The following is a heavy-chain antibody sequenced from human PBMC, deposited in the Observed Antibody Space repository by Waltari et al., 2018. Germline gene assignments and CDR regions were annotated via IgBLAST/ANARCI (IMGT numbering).Heavy chain of an antibody. D-gene: IGHD6-19*01. J-gene: IGHJ2*01. CDR1: GLPFSSYA. Sequence: QVQLVESGGGVVQPGRSLRLSCAASGLPFSSYAMHWVRQAPGKGLEWVAVISYDGSKKYYADSVKGRFTISRDNSKNTLYLQMNSLRAEDTAVYYCAKEKGLIAVAGNWYFDLWGRGTLVTVSS. CDR3: AKEKGLIAVAGNWYFDL. V-gene: IGHV3-30*18. CDR2: ISYDGSKK.